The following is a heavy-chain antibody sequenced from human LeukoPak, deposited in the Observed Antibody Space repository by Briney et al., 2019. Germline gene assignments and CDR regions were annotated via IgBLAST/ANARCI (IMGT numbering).Heavy chain of an antibody. D-gene: IGHD3-22*01. J-gene: IGHJ4*02. CDR3: ARGYYDSSGNYYPEAGFDY. Sequence: ASVKVSCKASGYTFTGCYMHWLRQAPGQGLEWMGRINPNSGGTNYAQKFQGRVTMTRDTSIGTAYMELSRLRSDDTAVYYCARGYYDSSGNYYPEAGFDYWGQGTLVTVSS. CDR2: INPNSGGT. V-gene: IGHV1-2*06. CDR1: GYTFTGCY.